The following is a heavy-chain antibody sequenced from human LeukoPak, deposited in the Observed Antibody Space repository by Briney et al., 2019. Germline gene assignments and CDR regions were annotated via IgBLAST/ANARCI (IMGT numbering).Heavy chain of an antibody. CDR2: SYYSGST. CDR1: GGSISSGDYY. CDR3: ARVLLWFGELQSVDY. Sequence: SETLSLTCTVSGGSISSGDYYWSWIRQPPGKGLEWFVYSYYSGSTYYNSSLNSRVTISVDTSKNQFSLKLSSVTAADRAVYSCARVLLWFGELQSVDYWGEGTLVTVSS. J-gene: IGHJ4*02. V-gene: IGHV4-30-4*01. D-gene: IGHD3-10*01.